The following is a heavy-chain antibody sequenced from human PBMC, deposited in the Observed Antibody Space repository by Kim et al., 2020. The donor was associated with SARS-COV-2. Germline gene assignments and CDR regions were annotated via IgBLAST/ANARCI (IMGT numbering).Heavy chain of an antibody. J-gene: IGHJ1*01. D-gene: IGHD3-22*01. CDR3: AKGMWLFEGMYFQH. CDR1: GFTFSSYG. CDR2: ISYDGSNK. Sequence: GGSLRLSCAASGFTFSSYGMHWVRQAPGKGLEWVAVISYDGSNKYYADSVKGRFTISRDNSKNTLYLQMNSLRAEDTAVYYCAKGMWLFEGMYFQHWGQGTLVTVSS. V-gene: IGHV3-30*18.